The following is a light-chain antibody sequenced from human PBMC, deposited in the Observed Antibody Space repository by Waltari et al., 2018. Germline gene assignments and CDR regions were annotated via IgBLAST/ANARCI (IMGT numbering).Light chain of an antibody. CDR1: SSDVGGHNY. CDR3: SSYTSSSTYVV. Sequence: QSALTQPASVSGSPGQSITISCTGTSSDVGGHNYVSWYQQHPGKAPKPMISGVSNRPSGVSNRYSGSKSGNTASLTISGLQAEDEADYYCSSYTSSSTYVVFGGGTKLTVL. J-gene: IGLJ2*01. CDR2: GVS. V-gene: IGLV2-14*01.